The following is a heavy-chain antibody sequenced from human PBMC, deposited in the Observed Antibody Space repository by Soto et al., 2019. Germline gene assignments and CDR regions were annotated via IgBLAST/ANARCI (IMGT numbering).Heavy chain of an antibody. J-gene: IGHJ3*02. V-gene: IGHV5-51*01. D-gene: IGHD6-19*01. CDR3: ARLGLSGSGWYVGAFDI. CDR2: IYPGDSDT. CDR1: GYSFTSYW. Sequence: GESLKISCKGSGYSFTSYWIAWVRQMPGKGLEWMGIIYPGDSDTRYSPSFQGQVTISADKSISSAYLQWSSLKASDTAMYYCARLGLSGSGWYVGAFDIWGQGTMVTVSS.